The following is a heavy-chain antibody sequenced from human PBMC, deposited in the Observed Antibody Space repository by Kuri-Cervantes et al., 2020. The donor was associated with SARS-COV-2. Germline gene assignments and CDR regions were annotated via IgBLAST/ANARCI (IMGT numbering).Heavy chain of an antibody. D-gene: IGHD1-7*01. CDR3: AKPSGELVYYYYYYMDV. CDR2: ISGSGGST. V-gene: IGHV3-23*01. CDR1: GFTFSNAW. J-gene: IGHJ6*03. Sequence: GESLKISCAASGFTFSNAWMSWVRQAPGKGLEWVSAISGSGGSTYYADSVKGRFTISRDNSKNTLYLQMNSLRAEDTAVYYCAKPSGELVYYYYYYMDVWGKGTTVTVSS.